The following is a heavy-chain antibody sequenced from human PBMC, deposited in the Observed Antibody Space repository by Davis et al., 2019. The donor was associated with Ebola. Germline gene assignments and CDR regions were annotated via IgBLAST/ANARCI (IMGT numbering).Heavy chain of an antibody. Sequence: MPSETLSLTCTVSGGSISSSSYYWGWIRQPPGKGLEWIGSIYYSGSTYYNPSLKSRVTISVDTSKNQFSLKLSSVTAADTAVYYCARTRVPAADDAFDIWGQGTMVTVFS. D-gene: IGHD2-2*01. J-gene: IGHJ3*02. CDR3: ARTRVPAADDAFDI. V-gene: IGHV4-39*01. CDR1: GGSISSSSYY. CDR2: IYYSGST.